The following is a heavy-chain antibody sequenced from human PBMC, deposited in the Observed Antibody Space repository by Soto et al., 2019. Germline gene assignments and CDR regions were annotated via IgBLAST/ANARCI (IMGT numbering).Heavy chain of an antibody. J-gene: IGHJ4*02. D-gene: IGHD5-18*01. CDR1: GDIFTMYD. CDR2: MNPNSGNT. V-gene: IGHV1-8*01. CDR3: ARSFTTYRYDPGD. Sequence: GASVKVSCAAFGDIFTMYDVDWVRPATGQGLEWMGWMNPNSGNTGYAQKFQGRVTMTRNTSISTAYMELSSLRSEDTAVYYRARSFTTYRYDPGDGGQGTLVT.